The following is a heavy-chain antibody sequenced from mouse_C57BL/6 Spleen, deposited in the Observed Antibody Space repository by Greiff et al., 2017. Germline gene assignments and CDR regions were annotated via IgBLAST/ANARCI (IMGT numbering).Heavy chain of an antibody. Sequence: QVQLQQPGAELVKPGASVKLSCKASGYTFTSYWMQWVKQRPGQGLEWIGEIDPSDSYTNYNQKFKGKATLTVDTSSSTAYMQLSSLTSEDSAVYYCAKGYDSSMDDWGQGTSVTVSS. CDR2: IDPSDSYT. CDR3: AKGYDSSMDD. D-gene: IGHD2-4*01. CDR1: GYTFTSYW. V-gene: IGHV1-50*01. J-gene: IGHJ4*01.